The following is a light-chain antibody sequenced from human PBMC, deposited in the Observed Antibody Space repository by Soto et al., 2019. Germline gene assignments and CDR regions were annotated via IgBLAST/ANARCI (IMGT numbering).Light chain of an antibody. CDR2: GAS. Sequence: IQMTQSPSSLSASVGDRVTITCRAGQSISSYLNWYQQKPGKAPNLLIYGASSLQSGVPSRFSGSGSGTDFTLTISSLQPEDFATYYCQQTYSTPRLSFGGGTKVEVK. CDR3: QQTYSTPRLS. CDR1: QSISSY. J-gene: IGKJ4*01. V-gene: IGKV1-39*01.